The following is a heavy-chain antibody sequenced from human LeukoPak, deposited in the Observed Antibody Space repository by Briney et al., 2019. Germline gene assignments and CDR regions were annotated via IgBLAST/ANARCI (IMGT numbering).Heavy chain of an antibody. Sequence: SVKVSCKASGGTFSSYAISWVRQAPGQGLEWMGGIIPIFGTANYAQKFQGRVTITADESTSTAYMELSSLRSEDTAVYYCAVGGLDYGDYDWFDPWGQGTLVTVSS. CDR1: GGTFSSYA. V-gene: IGHV1-69*13. D-gene: IGHD4-17*01. CDR3: AVGGLDYGDYDWFDP. J-gene: IGHJ5*02. CDR2: IIPIFGTA.